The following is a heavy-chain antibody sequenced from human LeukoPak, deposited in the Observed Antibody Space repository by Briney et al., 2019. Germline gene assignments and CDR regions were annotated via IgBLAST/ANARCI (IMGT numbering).Heavy chain of an antibody. CDR3: AKRTGLDAFDI. CDR1: GFTFSSYG. J-gene: IGHJ3*02. CDR2: ISPTAGTT. V-gene: IGHV3-23*01. Sequence: PGGTLRLSCAASGFTFSSYGMSWVRQAPGKGLEWVSHISPTAGTTYYATSVKGRFTISREKSKSTLYLQMNSLRAEDTAVYYCAKRTGLDAFDIWGQGTMVIVSS.